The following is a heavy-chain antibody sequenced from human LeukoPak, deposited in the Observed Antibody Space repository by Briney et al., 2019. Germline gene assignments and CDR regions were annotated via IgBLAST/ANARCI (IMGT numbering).Heavy chain of an antibody. CDR3: ARIVGVGEIDY. J-gene: IGHJ4*02. V-gene: IGHV3-53*01. Sequence: PGGSLRLSCAASGFTVSSNYMSWVRQAPGKGLEWVSVIHSGGTTFYADSVKGRFTISRDNSKSTLYLQMNSLRVEDTAVYYCARIVGVGEIDYWGQGTLVTVSS. CDR2: IHSGGTT. CDR1: GFTVSSNY. D-gene: IGHD1-26*01.